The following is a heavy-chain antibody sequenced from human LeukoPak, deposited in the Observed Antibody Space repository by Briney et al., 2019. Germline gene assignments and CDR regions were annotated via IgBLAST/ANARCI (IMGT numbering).Heavy chain of an antibody. Sequence: GESLKISCAASGFTFSSYAMNWVRQAPGKGLEWVSGISGSGGSTYYADSVKGRFTIFRDDSKNTLYLQMNSLRAEDTAVYYCARLAGYSYYYAMDVWGQGITVTVSS. CDR2: ISGSGGST. D-gene: IGHD1-14*01. V-gene: IGHV3-23*01. CDR1: GFTFSSYA. J-gene: IGHJ6*02. CDR3: ARLAGYSYYYAMDV.